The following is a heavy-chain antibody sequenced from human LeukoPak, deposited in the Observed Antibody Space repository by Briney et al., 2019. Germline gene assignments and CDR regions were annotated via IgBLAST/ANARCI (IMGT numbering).Heavy chain of an antibody. J-gene: IGHJ4*02. CDR3: ARDPRTVRI. V-gene: IGHV3-48*04. Sequence: GGSLKFSGVAPGFTFRGRDWRTWARQAPGKGLEWLSYISGNGGVIQYADSVKGRFTISRDNAKNLLYLQMDSLRVEDTAIYYCARDPRTVRIWGQGTLVTVSS. CDR2: ISGNGGVI. D-gene: IGHD1-1*01. CDR1: GFTFRGRDW.